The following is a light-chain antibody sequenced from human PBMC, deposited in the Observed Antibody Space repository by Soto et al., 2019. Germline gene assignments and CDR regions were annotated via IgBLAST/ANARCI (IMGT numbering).Light chain of an antibody. CDR1: QSVSSSY. CDR2: GAS. Sequence: EIVLTQSPGTLSLSPGERATLSCRASQSVSSSYLAGYQQKPGQAPRLLIYGASSRATGIPDRFSGSGSGTDFTLTINTLEPEDFAVYYCQQYGSSLSITFGQGTRLEIK. J-gene: IGKJ5*01. CDR3: QQYGSSLSIT. V-gene: IGKV3-20*01.